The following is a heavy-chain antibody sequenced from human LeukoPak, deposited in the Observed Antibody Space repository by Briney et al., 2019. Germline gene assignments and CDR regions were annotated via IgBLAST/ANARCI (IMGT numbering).Heavy chain of an antibody. V-gene: IGHV3-7*03. CDR1: GFSFSSSW. J-gene: IGHJ6*02. CDR3: ARGKPVTGTPDYYSYGMDV. D-gene: IGHD1-20*01. CDR2: LKQDAYQT. Sequence: GGSLRLSCAASGFSFSSSWMAWVRQAPGQGLEWVANLKQDAYQTFYLESVKGRFTISRDNSKNTLYLQMNSLRAEDTALYYCARGKPVTGTPDYYSYGMDVWGQGTMVTVSS.